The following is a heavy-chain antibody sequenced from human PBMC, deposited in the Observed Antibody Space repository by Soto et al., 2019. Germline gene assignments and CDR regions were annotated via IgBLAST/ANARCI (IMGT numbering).Heavy chain of an antibody. D-gene: IGHD3-3*01. V-gene: IGHV4-59*01. CDR3: ARGYDFWSGPAIYGMDV. CDR2: VYYSGST. Sequence: SETLSLTCTVSGGSISSYYWSWIRQPPGKGLEWIGYVYYSGSTNYNPSLKSRVTISVDTSKNQFSLKLSSVTAADTAVYYCARGYDFWSGPAIYGMDVWGQGTTVTVSS. J-gene: IGHJ6*02. CDR1: GGSISSYY.